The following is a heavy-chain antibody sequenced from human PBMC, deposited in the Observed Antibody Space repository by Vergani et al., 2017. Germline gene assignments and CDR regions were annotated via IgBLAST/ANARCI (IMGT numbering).Heavy chain of an antibody. V-gene: IGHV4-59*12. CDR3: ARGVMITFGGAPAPWFDP. CDR2: IYYSGST. D-gene: IGHD3-16*01. CDR1: GGSISSYY. J-gene: IGHJ5*02. Sequence: QVQLQESGPGLVKPSETLSLTCTVSGGSISSYYWSWIRQPPGKGLEWIGYIYYSGSTYYNPSLKSRVTISVDTSKNQFSLKLSSVTAADTAVYYCARGVMITFGGAPAPWFDPWGQGTLVTVSS.